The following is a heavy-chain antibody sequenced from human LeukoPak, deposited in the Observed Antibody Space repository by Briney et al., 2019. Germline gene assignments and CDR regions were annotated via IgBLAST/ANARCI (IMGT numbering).Heavy chain of an antibody. J-gene: IGHJ4*02. V-gene: IGHV4-30-2*01. CDR1: GGSIRSSYYS. D-gene: IGHD3-22*01. Sequence: SETLSLTCTVSGGSIRSSYYSWSWIRQPPGKGLEWIGYIYHSGSTYYNPSLKSRVTISVDRSKNQFSLKLSSVTAADTAVYYCARGPYYYDSSGYYYFDYWGQGTLVTVSS. CDR3: ARGPYYYDSSGYYYFDY. CDR2: IYHSGST.